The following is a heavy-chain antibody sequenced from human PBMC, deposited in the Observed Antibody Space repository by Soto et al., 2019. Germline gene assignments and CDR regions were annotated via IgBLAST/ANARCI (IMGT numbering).Heavy chain of an antibody. CDR1: GYTFSNYY. Sequence: AASVNVSCKASGYTFSNYYMHWVRQAPGQGLEWLGIINGNDGSTTYSQKFQDRVTRTRDTSTSTVYMGLSSLRFEDTAVYYCARGPGMGAPDYWGQGMLVTVSS. V-gene: IGHV1-46*03. D-gene: IGHD1-26*01. J-gene: IGHJ4*02. CDR2: INGNDGST. CDR3: ARGPGMGAPDY.